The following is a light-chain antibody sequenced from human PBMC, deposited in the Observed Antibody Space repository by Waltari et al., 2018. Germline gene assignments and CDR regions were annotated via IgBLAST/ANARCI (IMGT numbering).Light chain of an antibody. V-gene: IGKV3-20*01. CDR3: QHYECPYT. J-gene: IGKJ2*01. Sequence: EMVLTQSPDTLALSPGERATLSCRASNTFDTTFLAWYQQTPAQAPRLLIPGASGRAAALPDWFRGGGSGTDLTLTISRLEPEDFAVYYCQHYECPYTFGPWTKLEIK. CDR1: NTFDTTF. CDR2: GAS.